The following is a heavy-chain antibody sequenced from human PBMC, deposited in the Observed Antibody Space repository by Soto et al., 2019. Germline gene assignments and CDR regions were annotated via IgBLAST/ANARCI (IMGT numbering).Heavy chain of an antibody. J-gene: IGHJ4*02. CDR3: AITSNPCGGDCDSLLDYFDY. CDR1: GFTFSNYA. CDR2: VSGSGGST. D-gene: IGHD2-21*02. Sequence: GGSLSLSCAASGFTFSNYAIGWVRQAPGKGLEWVSSVSGSGGSTYYADPVKGRFTIPRDNSKNTLYLQRNSLRGEETAVYYCAITSNPCGGDCDSLLDYFDYWGQGTLVTVSS. V-gene: IGHV3-23*01.